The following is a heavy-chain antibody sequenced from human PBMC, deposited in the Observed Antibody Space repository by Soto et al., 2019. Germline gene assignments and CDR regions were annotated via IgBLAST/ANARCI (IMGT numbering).Heavy chain of an antibody. CDR3: VRMGGIFGAGGIR. CDR1: GYIFTKYY. V-gene: IGHV1-18*01. CDR2: INGYNGKA. D-gene: IGHD3-16*01. J-gene: IGHJ4*02. Sequence: QVQLVQSVTELRKPGASVKLSCKASGYIFTKYYIAWVQQAPGHGLEWMGMINGYNGKANYGEDLRGRVITTPDTSPNTAYMELRSPTSDGTGLYFCVRMGGIFGAGGIRWGQGTLVTVSS.